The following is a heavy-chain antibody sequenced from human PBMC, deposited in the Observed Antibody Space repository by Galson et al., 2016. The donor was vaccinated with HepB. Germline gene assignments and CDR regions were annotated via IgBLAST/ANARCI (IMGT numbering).Heavy chain of an antibody. Sequence: SVKVSCKASGYTFTTCAINWVRQAPGQGPEWMGWINTNTGNPTYAQGFTGRFVFSLDTSVSTAYLQISSLKAEDTAVYYCARDLIGGFDYWGQGTLVTVSS. J-gene: IGHJ4*02. CDR2: INTNTGNP. CDR3: ARDLIGGFDY. CDR1: GYTFTTCA. D-gene: IGHD3-10*01. V-gene: IGHV7-4-1*02.